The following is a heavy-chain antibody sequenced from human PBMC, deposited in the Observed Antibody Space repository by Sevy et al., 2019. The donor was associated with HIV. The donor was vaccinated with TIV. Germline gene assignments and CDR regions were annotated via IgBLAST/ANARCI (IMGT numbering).Heavy chain of an antibody. CDR3: EREGQLWFVYYFDN. J-gene: IGHJ4*02. CDR1: GFTFRNYA. Sequence: GGSLRLSCTASGFTFRNYAMNWVRQAPGKGLERVALISYDGSNKYYADSVRGRFAISRDNSKKTLYLQMNSLRPEDTAIYSCEREGQLWFVYYFDNWGQGTLVTVSS. V-gene: IGHV3-30*09. D-gene: IGHD3-10*01. CDR2: ISYDGSNK.